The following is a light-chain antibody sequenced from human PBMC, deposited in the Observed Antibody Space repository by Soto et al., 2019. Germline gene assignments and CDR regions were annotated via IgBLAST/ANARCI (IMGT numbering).Light chain of an antibody. CDR3: QHYNSYPLT. CDR1: QSISIW. CDR2: KAS. J-gene: IGKJ4*01. Sequence: DIQMTQSPSTLSASVGDRVTITSRASQSISIWLARYQQKPGKVPKLLIYKASSLHNGVPSRFSGSGSGTEFTLTISSLQPDDFATYYCQHYNSYPLTFGGGTKVEIK. V-gene: IGKV1-5*03.